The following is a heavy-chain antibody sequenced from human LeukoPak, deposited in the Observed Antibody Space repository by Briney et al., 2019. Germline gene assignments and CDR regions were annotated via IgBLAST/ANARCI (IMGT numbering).Heavy chain of an antibody. CDR1: GGSFSGYY. V-gene: IGHV4-34*01. D-gene: IGHD3-10*01. J-gene: IGHJ4*02. CDR3: ARGGGYYGSGSYPGHFDY. CDR2: INHSGGT. Sequence: SETLSLNCAVYGGSFSGYYWSWIRQPPGKGLEWIGEINHSGGTNYNPSLKSRVTISVDTSKNQFSPKLSSVTAADTAVYYCARGGGYYGSGSYPGHFDYWGQGTLVTVSS.